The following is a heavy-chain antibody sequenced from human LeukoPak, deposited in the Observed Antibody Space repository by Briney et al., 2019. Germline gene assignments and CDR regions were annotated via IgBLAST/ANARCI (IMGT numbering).Heavy chain of an antibody. CDR1: GYTFTGYY. V-gene: IGHV1-2*02. CDR3: ARVSSYDSSGYYRGDNWFDP. J-gene: IGHJ5*02. D-gene: IGHD3-22*01. CDR2: INPNSGGT. Sequence: ASVKVSCKASGYTFTGYYMHWVRQAPGQGLEWMGWINPNSGGTNYAQKFQGRVTMTRDTSISTAYMELSRLRSDDTAVYYCARVSSYDSSGYYRGDNWFDPWGQGTLVTVSS.